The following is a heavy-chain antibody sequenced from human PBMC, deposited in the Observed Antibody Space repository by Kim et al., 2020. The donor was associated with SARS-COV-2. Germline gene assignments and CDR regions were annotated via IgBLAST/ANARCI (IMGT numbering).Heavy chain of an antibody. Sequence: GGSLRLSCTASGFTFGDYAMSWFRQAPGKGLEWVGFIRSKAYGGTTEYAASVKGRFTISRDDSKSIAYLQMNSLKTEDTAVYYCTRDQRSYYGSGSYLGYYYYGMDVWGQGTTVTVSS. V-gene: IGHV3-49*03. D-gene: IGHD3-10*01. CDR2: IRSKAYGGTT. J-gene: IGHJ6*02. CDR1: GFTFGDYA. CDR3: TRDQRSYYGSGSYLGYYYYGMDV.